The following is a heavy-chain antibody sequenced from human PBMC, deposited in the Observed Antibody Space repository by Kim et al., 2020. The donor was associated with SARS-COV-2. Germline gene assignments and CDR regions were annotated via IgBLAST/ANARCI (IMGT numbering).Heavy chain of an antibody. CDR1: GGSISSNNHY. J-gene: IGHJ4*02. Sequence: SETLSLTCTVSGGSISSNNHYWGWIRQPPGKGLEWIGSIYYSGSTYYNPSLKSRVTLSVDTSKNQFSLKLSSVTAADTALYYCASIYGGIARPFDYWGQGTLGTVSS. CDR3: ASIYGGIARPFDY. D-gene: IGHD6-13*01. V-gene: IGHV4-39*01. CDR2: IYYSGST.